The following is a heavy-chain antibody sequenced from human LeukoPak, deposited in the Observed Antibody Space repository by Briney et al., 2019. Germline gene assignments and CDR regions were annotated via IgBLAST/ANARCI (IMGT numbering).Heavy chain of an antibody. D-gene: IGHD6-19*01. Sequence: ASVKASCKASGYTFTGYYMHWVRQAPGQGLEWMGRINPNSGGTNYAQKFQGRVTMTRDTSISTAYMELSRLRSDDTAVYYCARGYSSGWYPNYYYYMDVWGKGTTVTVSS. CDR3: ARGYSSGWYPNYYYYMDV. CDR1: GYTFTGYY. CDR2: INPNSGGT. J-gene: IGHJ6*03. V-gene: IGHV1-2*06.